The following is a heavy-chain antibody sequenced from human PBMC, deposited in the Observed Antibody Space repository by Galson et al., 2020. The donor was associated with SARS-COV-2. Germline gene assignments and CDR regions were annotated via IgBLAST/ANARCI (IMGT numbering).Heavy chain of an antibody. CDR2: IIPIFGTA. J-gene: IGHJ3*02. Sequence: ASVQVSCKASGGTLSSYAISWVRQAPGQRLEWMGGIIPIFGTANYAQKFQGRVTITTDESTSTAYMELSSLRSEHTAVYYCARARSYGYWENAFDIWGQGTMVTVSS. CDR3: ARARSYGYWENAFDI. CDR1: GGTLSSYA. D-gene: IGHD5-18*01. V-gene: IGHV1-69*05.